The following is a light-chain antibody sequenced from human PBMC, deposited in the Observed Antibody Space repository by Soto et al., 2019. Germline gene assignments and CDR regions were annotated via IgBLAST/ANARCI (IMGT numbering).Light chain of an antibody. Sequence: EIVLAHSQGTLSFSPLESAILSFSSSQSVIISFLAWYQQKAGQAPRLLIYGASRRATGIPDRFSGSGSGTDFTLTISRREPEDFAVYYSQKYVSSPWEFGQGTKVDIK. CDR3: QKYVSSPWE. V-gene: IGKV3-20*01. J-gene: IGKJ1*01. CDR1: QSVIISF. CDR2: GAS.